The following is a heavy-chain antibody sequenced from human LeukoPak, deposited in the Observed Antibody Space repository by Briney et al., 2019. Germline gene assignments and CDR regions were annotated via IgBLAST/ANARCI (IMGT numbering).Heavy chain of an antibody. CDR3: ARGRTWNYSWFDP. Sequence: PSETLSLTCAVYGGSFSGYYWSWIRQPPGKGLEWIGGINHSGSTNYNPSLESRVTISVDTSKNQFSLKLRSVTAADTAVYYCARGRTWNYSWFDPWGQGILVTVSS. D-gene: IGHD1-7*01. J-gene: IGHJ5*02. V-gene: IGHV4-34*01. CDR2: INHSGST. CDR1: GGSFSGYY.